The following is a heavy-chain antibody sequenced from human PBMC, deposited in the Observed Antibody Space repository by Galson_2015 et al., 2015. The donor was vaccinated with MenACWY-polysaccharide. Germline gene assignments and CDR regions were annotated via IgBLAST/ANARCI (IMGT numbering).Heavy chain of an antibody. J-gene: IGHJ4*02. Sequence: ETLSLTCTVSGDSISSSFWNWFRQPPGKGLEWVGWIYYSGSTKYTPSLESRVTISLDASKNQFSLRLSSVTTADTAVYYCARAPRPDKTFGYFDYWGQGILVTVST. V-gene: IGHV4-59*01. D-gene: IGHD3-16*01. CDR3: ARAPRPDKTFGYFDY. CDR1: GDSISSSF. CDR2: IYYSGST.